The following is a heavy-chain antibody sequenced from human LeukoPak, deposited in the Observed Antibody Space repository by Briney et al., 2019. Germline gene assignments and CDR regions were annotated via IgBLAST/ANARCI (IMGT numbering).Heavy chain of an antibody. V-gene: IGHV1-18*01. Sequence: ASVKVSCKASGYTFTSYGISWVRQAPGQGLEWMGWISAYNGNTNYAQKLQGRVTMTTDTSTSTAYMELRSLRSDDTAVYYCARDWSDYYDGSGYYPQTKFDYWGQGTLVTVSS. CDR3: ARDWSDYYDGSGYYPQTKFDY. D-gene: IGHD3-22*01. J-gene: IGHJ4*02. CDR2: ISAYNGNT. CDR1: GYTFTSYG.